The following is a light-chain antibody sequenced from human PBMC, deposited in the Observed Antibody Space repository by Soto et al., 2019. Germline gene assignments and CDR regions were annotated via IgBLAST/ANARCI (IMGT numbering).Light chain of an antibody. Sequence: EIVLTQSPATLSLSPGERATLSCRASQSVSSSLAWYQQKPGLAPRLLIYDASNRAAGIPARFSGSGSGTDFTLTISSLEPEDFAVYYCQQRSDWPAWTFGQGTKVDIK. J-gene: IGKJ1*01. V-gene: IGKV3-11*01. CDR2: DAS. CDR1: QSVSSS. CDR3: QQRSDWPAWT.